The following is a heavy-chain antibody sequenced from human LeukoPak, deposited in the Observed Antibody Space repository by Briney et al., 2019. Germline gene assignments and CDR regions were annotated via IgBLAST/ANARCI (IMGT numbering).Heavy chain of an antibody. CDR2: IYYSGST. J-gene: IGHJ4*02. V-gene: IGHV4-59*01. CDR1: GGSISSYY. CDR3: ARVAPNYDILTGYRTQPYYFDY. Sequence: SETLSLTCTVSGGSISSYYWSWIRQPPGKGLEWIGYIYYSGSTNYNPSLKSRVPISVDTSKNQFSLKLSSVTAADTAVYYCARVAPNYDILTGYRTQPYYFDYWGQGTLVTVSS. D-gene: IGHD3-9*01.